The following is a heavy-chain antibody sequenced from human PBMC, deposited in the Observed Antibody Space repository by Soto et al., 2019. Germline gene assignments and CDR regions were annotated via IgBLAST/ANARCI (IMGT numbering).Heavy chain of an antibody. CDR3: ARGRFNWNYLKWFDP. J-gene: IGHJ5*02. D-gene: IGHD1-7*01. CDR2: INHSGST. Sequence: SETLSLTCAVYGGSFSGYYWSWIRQPPGKGLEWIGEINHSGSTNYNPPLKSRVTISVDTSKNQFSLKLSSVTAADTAVYYCARGRFNWNYLKWFDPWGQGTLVTVSS. V-gene: IGHV4-34*01. CDR1: GGSFSGYY.